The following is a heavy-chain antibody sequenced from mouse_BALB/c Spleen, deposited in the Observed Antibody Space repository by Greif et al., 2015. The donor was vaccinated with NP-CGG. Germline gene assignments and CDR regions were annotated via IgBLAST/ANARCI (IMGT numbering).Heavy chain of an antibody. D-gene: IGHD2-10*02. J-gene: IGHJ2*01. Sequence: VQLQQPGAELVRPGALVKLSCKASGFNIKDYYMHWVKQRPEQGLEWIGWIDPENGNTIYDTKFQGKASITADTSSNTAYLQLSGLTSEDTAVYYCAYGNYFDYWGQGTTLTVSS. CDR2: IDPENGNT. CDR3: AYGNYFDY. V-gene: IGHV14-1*02. CDR1: GFNIKDYY.